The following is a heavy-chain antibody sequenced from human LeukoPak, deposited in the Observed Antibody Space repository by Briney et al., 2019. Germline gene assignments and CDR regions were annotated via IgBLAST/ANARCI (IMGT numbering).Heavy chain of an antibody. V-gene: IGHV1-69*04. Sequence: GSSVKVSCKASGGTFSCYAISWVRQAPGQGLEWMGRIIPILGIANYAQKFQGRVTITADKSTSTAYMELSSLRSEDTAVYYCARASPYYYGSGVDYWGQGTLVTVSS. CDR2: IIPILGIA. CDR1: GGTFSCYA. CDR3: ARASPYYYGSGVDY. J-gene: IGHJ4*02. D-gene: IGHD3-10*01.